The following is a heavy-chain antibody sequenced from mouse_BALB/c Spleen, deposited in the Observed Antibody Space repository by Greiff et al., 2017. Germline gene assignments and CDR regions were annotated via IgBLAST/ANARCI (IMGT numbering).Heavy chain of an antibody. CDR2: ISDGGSYT. Sequence: EVQVVESGGGLVKPGGSLKLSCAASGFTFSDYYMYWVRQTPEKRLEWVATISDGGSYTYYPDSVKGRFTISRDNAKNNLYLQMSSLKSEDTAMYYCARDKTTGYGNYVGYWGQGTLVTVSA. CDR1: GFTFSDYY. D-gene: IGHD2-10*02. J-gene: IGHJ3*01. CDR3: ARDKTTGYGNYVGY. V-gene: IGHV5-4*02.